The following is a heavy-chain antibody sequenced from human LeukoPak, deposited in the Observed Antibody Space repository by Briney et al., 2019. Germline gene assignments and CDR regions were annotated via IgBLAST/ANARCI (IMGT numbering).Heavy chain of an antibody. J-gene: IGHJ4*02. Sequence: GGSLRLSCAASGFTVSSNYMSWVRQAPGKGLEWVSVIYSGGSTYYADSVKGRFTISRDNSKNTLYLQMNSLRAEDTAVYYCAKDSYYDSSGYPNYFDYWGQGTLVTVSS. CDR1: GFTVSSNY. D-gene: IGHD3-22*01. CDR2: IYSGGST. V-gene: IGHV3-53*05. CDR3: AKDSYYDSSGYPNYFDY.